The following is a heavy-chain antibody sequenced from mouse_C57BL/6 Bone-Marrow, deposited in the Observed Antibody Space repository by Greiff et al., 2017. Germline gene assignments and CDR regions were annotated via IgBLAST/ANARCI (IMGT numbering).Heavy chain of an antibody. CDR3: ASLTGTTLYYAMDY. J-gene: IGHJ4*01. CDR2: IWSGGST. Sequence: QVQLKESGPGLVQPSQSLSITCTVSGFSLTSYGVHWVRQSPGKGLEWLGVIWSGGSTDYNAAFISRLSISKDNSKSQVFFKMNSLQADDTAIYYCASLTGTTLYYAMDYWGQGTSVTVSS. V-gene: IGHV2-2*01. CDR1: GFSLTSYG. D-gene: IGHD4-1*01.